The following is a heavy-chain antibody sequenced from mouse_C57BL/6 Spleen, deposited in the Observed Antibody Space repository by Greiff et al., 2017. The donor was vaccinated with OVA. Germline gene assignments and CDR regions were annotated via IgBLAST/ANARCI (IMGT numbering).Heavy chain of an antibody. V-gene: IGHV1-82*01. Sequence: QVQLQQSGPELVKPGASVKISCKASGYAFSSSWMNWVKQRPGKGLEWIGRIYPGDGDTNYNGKFKGKATLTADKSSSTAYMQLSSLTSEDSAVYFCARSDGSPYAMDYWGQGTSVTVSS. J-gene: IGHJ4*01. D-gene: IGHD2-3*01. CDR1: GYAFSSSW. CDR3: ARSDGSPYAMDY. CDR2: IYPGDGDT.